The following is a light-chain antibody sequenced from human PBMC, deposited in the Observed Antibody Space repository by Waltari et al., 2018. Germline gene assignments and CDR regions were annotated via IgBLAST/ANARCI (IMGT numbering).Light chain of an antibody. V-gene: IGKV4-1*01. CDR1: QSVLFSSNNKNS. CDR2: WAS. J-gene: IGKJ5*01. Sequence: DIVLTQSPDSLAVSLGERATINCRSSQSVLFSSNNKNSLAWYQQKPGQPPNLLIYWASTRESGVPDRFSGGGSGTDFTLTISSLQAEDVAIYYCQQYYSSPLSITFGQGTRLEIK. CDR3: QQYYSSPLSIT.